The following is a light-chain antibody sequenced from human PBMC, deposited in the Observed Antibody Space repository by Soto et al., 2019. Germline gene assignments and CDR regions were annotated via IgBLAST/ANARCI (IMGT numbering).Light chain of an antibody. CDR1: QRIDNRH. V-gene: IGKV3-20*01. CDR2: STS. Sequence: EVVLTQSPGTLALSPGETGTLSCRATQRIDNRHVAWYQHKPGQAPRLLIYSTSSRAAGIPDRFSGSGSETDFTLTISGLEPEDFAVYYCQQYQNTRSFGPGTRVEI. J-gene: IGKJ2*01. CDR3: QQYQNTRS.